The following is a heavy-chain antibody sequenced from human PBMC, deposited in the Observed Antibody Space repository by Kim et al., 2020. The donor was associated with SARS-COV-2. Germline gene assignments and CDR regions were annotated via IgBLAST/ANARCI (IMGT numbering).Heavy chain of an antibody. CDR2: ISAYNGNT. V-gene: IGHV1-18*01. CDR3: ARAQRLHYDSSGYYDY. CDR1: GYTFTSYG. D-gene: IGHD3-22*01. J-gene: IGHJ4*02. Sequence: ASVKVSCKASGYTFTSYGISWVRQAPGQGLEWMGWISAYNGNTNYAQKLQGRVTMTTDTSTSTAYMELRSLRSDDTAVYYCARAQRLHYDSSGYYDYWGQGTLVTVSS.